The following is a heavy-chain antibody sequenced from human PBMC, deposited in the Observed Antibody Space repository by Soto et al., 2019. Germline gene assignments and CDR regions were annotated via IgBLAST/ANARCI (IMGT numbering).Heavy chain of an antibody. V-gene: IGHV3-23*01. CDR2: ITADGGT. CDR3: APHVSCSGGSCQYDAFAI. J-gene: IGHJ3*02. Sequence: EVQVLESGGGLVQPGGSLRLSCEGSGFTVSSHAMTWIRQAPGKGPEWVSTITADGGTYYADSVKGRFAMSRDTSDSTLYLQMNSLGAEDTAAYYSAPHVSCSGGSCQYDAFAIRGQGTMVTVSS. D-gene: IGHD2-15*01. CDR1: GFTVSSHA.